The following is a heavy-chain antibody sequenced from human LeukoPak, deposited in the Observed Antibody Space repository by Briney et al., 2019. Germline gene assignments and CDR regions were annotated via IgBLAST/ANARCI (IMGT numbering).Heavy chain of an antibody. J-gene: IGHJ4*02. CDR3: AKGRFYDFWSGYSLLDS. CDR1: GFTFTSYA. D-gene: IGHD3-3*01. Sequence: GGSLRLSCAASGFTFTSYAMSWVRQAPGKGLEWVSAISGSGGSTYSSDSVKGRFTISRDNSKSTLYLQMNSLRAEDTAVYYCAKGRFYDFWSGYSLLDSWGQGTLVTVSS. CDR2: ISGSGGST. V-gene: IGHV3-23*01.